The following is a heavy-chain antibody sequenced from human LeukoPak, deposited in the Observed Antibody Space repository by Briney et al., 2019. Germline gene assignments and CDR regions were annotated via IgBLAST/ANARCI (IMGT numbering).Heavy chain of an antibody. Sequence: SETLSLTCTVSGGSISSYYWSWIRQPPGKGLEWIGYIYYSGSTNYNPSLKSRVTISVDTSKNQFSLKLSSVTAADTAVYYCARRVYGSGSYYFNYWGQGTLVTVSS. D-gene: IGHD3-10*01. J-gene: IGHJ4*02. CDR1: GGSISSYY. CDR3: ARRVYGSGSYYFNY. CDR2: IYYSGST. V-gene: IGHV4-59*08.